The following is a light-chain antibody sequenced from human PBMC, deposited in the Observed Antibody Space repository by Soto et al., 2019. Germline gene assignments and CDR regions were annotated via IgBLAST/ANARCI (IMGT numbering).Light chain of an antibody. CDR1: KLGDKY. V-gene: IGLV3-1*01. CDR2: QDS. J-gene: IGLJ2*01. Sequence: SYELTQPPSVSVSPGQTASITCSGDKLGDKYACWYQQKPGQSPVLVIYQDSKRPSGIPERFSGSNSGNTATLTISGTQAMDEADYYCQAWDSSLHVVFGGGTKVTVL. CDR3: QAWDSSLHVV.